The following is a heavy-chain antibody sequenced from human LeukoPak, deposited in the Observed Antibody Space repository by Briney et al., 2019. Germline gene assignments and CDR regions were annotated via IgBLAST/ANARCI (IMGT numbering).Heavy chain of an antibody. D-gene: IGHD3-10*01. J-gene: IGHJ4*02. Sequence: SETLSLTCTVSGGSISSYYWNWIRQPPGKGLEWIGYIYYSGSTNYNPSLKSRVTISVDTSKNQFSLKLSSVTAADTAVYYCAREERYGSSYDYWGQGTLVTVSS. CDR1: GGSISSYY. V-gene: IGHV4-59*01. CDR3: AREERYGSSYDY. CDR2: IYYSGST.